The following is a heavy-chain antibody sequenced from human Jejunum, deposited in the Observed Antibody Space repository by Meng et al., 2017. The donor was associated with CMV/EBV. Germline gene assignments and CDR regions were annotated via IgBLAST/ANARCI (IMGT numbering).Heavy chain of an antibody. CDR1: GFTFSGSA. V-gene: IGHV3-73*02. Sequence: EVQLVESGGGLVQPGESLKLSCAAASGFTFSGSAVHWVRQASGRGLEWVGRIRSKAHTYATAYGASVKGRFTISRDDSRSTAYLQMSSLKTEDTAVYYCVRGSSSWYNWFDPWGQGTLVTVS. CDR2: IRSKAHTYAT. CDR3: VRGSSSWYNWFDP. D-gene: IGHD6-13*01. J-gene: IGHJ5*02.